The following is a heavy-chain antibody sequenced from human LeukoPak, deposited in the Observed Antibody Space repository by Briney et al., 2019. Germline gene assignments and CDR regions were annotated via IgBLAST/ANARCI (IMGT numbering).Heavy chain of an antibody. Sequence: ASVKVSCKASGYTFTGYYMHWVRQAPGQGLEWMGWINPNSGGTNYAQKFQGGVTMTRDTSISTAYMELSRLRSDDTAVYYCARDRGPYYYMDVWGKGTTVTVSS. CDR2: INPNSGGT. CDR1: GYTFTGYY. V-gene: IGHV1-2*02. D-gene: IGHD3-10*01. J-gene: IGHJ6*03. CDR3: ARDRGPYYYMDV.